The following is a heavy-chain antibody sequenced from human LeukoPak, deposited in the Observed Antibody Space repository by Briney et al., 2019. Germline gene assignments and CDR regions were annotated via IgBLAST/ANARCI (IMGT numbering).Heavy chain of an antibody. Sequence: GGSLRLSCAASGFTFSSYAMHWVRQAPGKGLEGVAVISYDGSNTYYADSVKGRFTISRDNAKNSLYLQMNSLRAEDTAVYYCARGEGTYRNFDYWGQGTLVTVSS. J-gene: IGHJ4*02. CDR3: ARGEGTYRNFDY. V-gene: IGHV3-30-3*01. CDR1: GFTFSSYA. CDR2: ISYDGSNT.